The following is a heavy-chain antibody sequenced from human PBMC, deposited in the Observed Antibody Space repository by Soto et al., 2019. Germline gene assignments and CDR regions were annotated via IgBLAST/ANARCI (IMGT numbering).Heavy chain of an antibody. Sequence: PGGSLRLSCAASGFTFSTYGLHWVRQAPGKGLEWVAIISYDGSNKYYADSVKGRFTISRDNSKNTLYLQMNSLRTDDTAVYYCAKDAHPRGNSSVWYYFDYWGQGTLVTVSS. CDR1: GFTFSTYG. D-gene: IGHD6-19*01. CDR3: AKDAHPRGNSSVWYYFDY. CDR2: ISYDGSNK. V-gene: IGHV3-30*18. J-gene: IGHJ4*02.